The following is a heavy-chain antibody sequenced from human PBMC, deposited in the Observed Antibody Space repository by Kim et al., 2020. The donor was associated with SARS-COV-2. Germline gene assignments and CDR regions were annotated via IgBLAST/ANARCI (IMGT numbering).Heavy chain of an antibody. J-gene: IGHJ4*02. CDR2: VSYSGTT. CDR1: GGSLSATDFF. Sequence: SETLSLTCTVSGGSLSATDFFWGWIRQSPVKGLEWLASVSYSGTTYDNPSLNSRLTLSLGTSNNQFSLNLRSMTAADTALYYCVADSSTSAWYYFWGRGT. V-gene: IGHV4-39*01. D-gene: IGHD6-19*01. CDR3: VADSSTSAWYYF.